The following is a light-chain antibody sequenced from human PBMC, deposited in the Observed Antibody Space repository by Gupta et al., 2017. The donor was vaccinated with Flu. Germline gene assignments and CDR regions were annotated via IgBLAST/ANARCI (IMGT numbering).Light chain of an antibody. CDR3: YSTDNGGNHRM. Sequence: DTLPKKYAYWYQQKSGQAPVLVIYEDSKRPSGIPERFSGSSSGTLATLTISGAQVEDEADYYCYSTDNGGNHRMFGGGTKLTVL. CDR2: EDS. J-gene: IGLJ3*02. V-gene: IGLV3-10*01. CDR1: TLPKKY.